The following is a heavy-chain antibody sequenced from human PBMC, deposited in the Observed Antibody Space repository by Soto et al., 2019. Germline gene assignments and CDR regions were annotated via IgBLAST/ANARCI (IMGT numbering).Heavy chain of an antibody. Sequence: HPGGSLRLSCAASGFTFGSYWMSWLRQAPGKGLEWLTNINQDGSEIYSVDSVKGRFTISRDNAKNSLFLQMDSLRAEDTGLYYCARDLIRPTNGWPEDSWGQGTLVTVSS. CDR2: INQDGSEI. CDR3: ARDLIRPTNGWPEDS. V-gene: IGHV3-7*01. D-gene: IGHD6-19*01. CDR1: GFTFGSYW. J-gene: IGHJ4*02.